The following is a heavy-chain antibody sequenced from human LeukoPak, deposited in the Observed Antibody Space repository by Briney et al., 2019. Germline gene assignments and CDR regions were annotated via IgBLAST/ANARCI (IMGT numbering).Heavy chain of an antibody. J-gene: IGHJ4*02. D-gene: IGHD3-10*01. CDR3: ARYYYGSFYFDY. Sequence: SETLSLTCTVSGGSISSSSYYWGWIRQPPGKGLEWIGSIYYSGSTYYNPSLKSRVTISVDTSKSQFSLKLSSVTAADTAVYYCARYYYGSFYFDYWGQGTLVTVSS. CDR1: GGSISSSSYY. CDR2: IYYSGST. V-gene: IGHV4-39*01.